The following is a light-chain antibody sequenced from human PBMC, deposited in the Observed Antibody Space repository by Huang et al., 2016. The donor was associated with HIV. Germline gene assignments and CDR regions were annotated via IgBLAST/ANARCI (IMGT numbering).Light chain of an antibody. CDR1: QSVYSSSTSKDY. V-gene: IGKV4-1*01. CDR3: QQYYSSPQT. J-gene: IGKJ1*01. CDR2: WAS. Sequence: DIIMTQSPDSLAVSLGERATLNCRSSQSVYSSSTSKDYMAWFQQKPGQPPRLLLFWASTHEAGVPYRCTGSGSGTHFTLTIASLEAEDAAIYYCQQYYSSPQTFGQGTRVEVK.